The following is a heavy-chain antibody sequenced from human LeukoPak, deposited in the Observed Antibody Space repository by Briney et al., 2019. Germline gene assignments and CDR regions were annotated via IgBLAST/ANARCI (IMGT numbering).Heavy chain of an antibody. V-gene: IGHV4-39*01. D-gene: IGHD2-15*01. CDR2: FHYSGSA. J-gene: IGHJ4*02. CDR1: GGSISSYY. CDR3: ARHVLGSSKIDY. Sequence: SETLSLTCTVSGGSISSYYWSWIRQPPGKGLEWIGSFHYSGSAYYNPSLKSRVTRSVDTSKNQFSLKLSSVTAADTAVYYCARHVLGSSKIDYWGQGTLVTVSS.